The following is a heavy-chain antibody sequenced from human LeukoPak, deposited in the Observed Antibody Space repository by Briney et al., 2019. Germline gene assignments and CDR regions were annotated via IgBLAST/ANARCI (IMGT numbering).Heavy chain of an antibody. J-gene: IGHJ4*02. CDR2: ISHRGRT. CDR3: ARIPLYFLEPFDY. Sequence: RSSETLSLTCAVYGGSASGYYWSWIRQPPGKGLEWIGEISHRGRTHYNPSLKGRVTMSVDSSKNQFALEVDSVTAADTAVYYCARIPLYFLEPFDYWGQGILVTVSS. V-gene: IGHV4-34*01. D-gene: IGHD3-3*01. CDR1: GGSASGYY.